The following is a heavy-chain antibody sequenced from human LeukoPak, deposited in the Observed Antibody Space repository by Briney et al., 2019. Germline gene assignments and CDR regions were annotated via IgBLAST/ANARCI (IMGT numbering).Heavy chain of an antibody. D-gene: IGHD6-19*01. Sequence: SETLSLTCAVSGGSISSGGYSWSWIRQPPGKGPEWIGYIYHSGSTYYNPSLKSRVTISVDRSKNQFSLKLSSVTAADTAVYYCARGPEPKEWLVDPWGFDIWGQGTMVTVSS. J-gene: IGHJ3*02. CDR3: ARGPEPKEWLVDPWGFDI. V-gene: IGHV4-30-2*01. CDR1: GGSISSGGYS. CDR2: IYHSGST.